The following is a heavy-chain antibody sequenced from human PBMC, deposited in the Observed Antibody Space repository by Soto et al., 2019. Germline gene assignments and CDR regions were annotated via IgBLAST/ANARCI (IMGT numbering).Heavy chain of an antibody. D-gene: IGHD3-22*01. CDR2: ISSSSSTI. V-gene: IGHV3-48*02. CDR1: GFTFSSYS. Sequence: GGSLRLSCAASGFTFSSYSMNWVRQAPGKGLEWVSYISSSSSTIYYADSVKGRFTISRDNAKNSLYLQMNSLRDEDTAVYYCARDHYYDSSGASTSWGQGTLVTVSS. CDR3: ARDHYYDSSGASTS. J-gene: IGHJ4*02.